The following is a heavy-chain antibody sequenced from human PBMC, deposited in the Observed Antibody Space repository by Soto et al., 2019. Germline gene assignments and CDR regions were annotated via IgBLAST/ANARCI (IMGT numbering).Heavy chain of an antibody. Sequence: QITLKESGPTLVKPTQTLTLTCTFSGFSLSSTRMAVGWIRQPPGKALEWLELIYWDDDKLYSPFLKSRLNNTNQNSKNQVVLTMSNMDPVDTARYYCAHIVVAGLGYYFHYWGQVTLVTVST. CDR1: GFSLSSTRMA. V-gene: IGHV2-5*02. D-gene: IGHD6-19*01. CDR3: AHIVVAGLGYYFHY. CDR2: IYWDDDK. J-gene: IGHJ4*02.